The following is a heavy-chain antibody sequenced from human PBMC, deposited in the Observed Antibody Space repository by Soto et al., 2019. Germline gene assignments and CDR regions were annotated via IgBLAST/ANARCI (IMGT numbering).Heavy chain of an antibody. CDR1: GGSISSYY. CDR3: ARFNPKWLLPGGYYYGMDV. V-gene: IGHV4-59*01. D-gene: IGHD6-19*01. Sequence: SETLSLTCTVSGGSISSYYWSWIRQPPGKGLEWIGYIYYSGSTNYNPSLKSRVTISVDTSKNQFSLKLSSVTAADTAVYYCARFNPKWLLPGGYYYGMDVWGQGTTVTVSS. CDR2: IYYSGST. J-gene: IGHJ6*01.